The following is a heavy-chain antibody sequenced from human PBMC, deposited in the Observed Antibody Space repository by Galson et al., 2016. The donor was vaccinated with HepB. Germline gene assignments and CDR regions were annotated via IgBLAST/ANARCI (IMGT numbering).Heavy chain of an antibody. Sequence: SLRLSCAASGFAVSSNCMSWVRQAPGKGLEWVSLIYSGGTTFYADSVKGRFTISRDNSKNTLYLQMNSLSAEDTAVYYCARDWRGSGSYNHYYYYGMDVWGQGTTVTVSS. D-gene: IGHD3-10*01. CDR3: ARDWRGSGSYNHYYYYGMDV. CDR1: GFAVSSNC. V-gene: IGHV3-53*01. J-gene: IGHJ6*02. CDR2: IYSGGTT.